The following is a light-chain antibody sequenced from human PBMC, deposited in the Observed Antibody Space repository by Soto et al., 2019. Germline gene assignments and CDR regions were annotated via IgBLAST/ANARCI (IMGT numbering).Light chain of an antibody. CDR3: QQADSFPFS. V-gene: IGKV1-12*01. CDR1: QAISSW. Sequence: DIQMTQSPSSVSASVGDRVTITCRASQAISSWLAWYQQKPGKAPNLLISAASSLESGVPSRFSGSGSGTDFTLTISSLQPEDSATYYCQQADSFPFSFGPGTKVEI. J-gene: IGKJ3*01. CDR2: AAS.